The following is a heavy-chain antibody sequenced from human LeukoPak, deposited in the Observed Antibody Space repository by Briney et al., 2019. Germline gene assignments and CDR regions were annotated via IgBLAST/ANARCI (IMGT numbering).Heavy chain of an antibody. J-gene: IGHJ3*02. D-gene: IGHD2-2*01. V-gene: IGHV1-3*01. CDR3: ARAPLGVGVVPAAHDAFDI. CDR1: GYTFTSYA. CDR2: INAGNGNT. Sequence: ASVKVSCKASGYTFTSYAMHWVRQAPGQRLEWMGWINAGNGNTKYSQKFQGRVTITRDTSASTAYMELSSLRSEDTAVYYCARAPLGVGVVPAAHDAFDIWGQGTMVTVSS.